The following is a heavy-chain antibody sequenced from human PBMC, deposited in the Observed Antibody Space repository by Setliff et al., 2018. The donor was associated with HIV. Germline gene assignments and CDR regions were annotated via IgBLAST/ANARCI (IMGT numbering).Heavy chain of an antibody. V-gene: IGHV4-34*01. CDR3: ARDWNHYFYYMDV. J-gene: IGHJ6*03. Sequence: SETLSLTCAVYGVSFSDYYWGWIRQPPGKGLEWIGEINHSGTTNYNPSLKSRVTISVDTSKKQFSLKLNSVTAADTAVYYCARDWNHYFYYMDVWGKGTTVTAP. CDR1: GVSFSDYY. CDR2: INHSGTT. D-gene: IGHD1-1*01.